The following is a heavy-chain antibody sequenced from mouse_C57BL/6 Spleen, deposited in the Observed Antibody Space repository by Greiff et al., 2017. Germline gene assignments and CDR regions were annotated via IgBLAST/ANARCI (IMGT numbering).Heavy chain of an antibody. Sequence: VQLQQSGPGLVQPSQSLSITCTVSGFSLTSYGVHWVRQSPGKGLEWLGVIWSGGSTDYNAAFISRLSISKDNSKSQVFFKMNSLQADDTAIYYCARDYSNLFAYWGQGTLVTVSA. D-gene: IGHD2-5*01. CDR1: GFSLTSYG. J-gene: IGHJ3*01. CDR3: ARDYSNLFAY. CDR2: IWSGGST. V-gene: IGHV2-2*01.